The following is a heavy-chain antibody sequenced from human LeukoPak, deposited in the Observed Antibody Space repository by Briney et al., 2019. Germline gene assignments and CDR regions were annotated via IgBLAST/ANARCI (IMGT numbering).Heavy chain of an antibody. J-gene: IGHJ3*02. CDR1: GGSISSGDYY. V-gene: IGHV4-30-4*01. CDR3: ARGQWGVRAFDI. CDR2: IYYSGST. Sequence: SETLSLTCTVSGGSISSGDYYWSWIRQPPGKGLEWIGYIYYSGSTYYNPSLKSRVTISVDTSKNQFSLKLSSVTAADTAVYYCARGQWGVRAFDIWGQGTMLTVSS. D-gene: IGHD1-26*01.